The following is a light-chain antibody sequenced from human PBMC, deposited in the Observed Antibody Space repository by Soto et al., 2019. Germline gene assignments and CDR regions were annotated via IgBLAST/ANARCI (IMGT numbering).Light chain of an antibody. J-gene: IGKJ1*01. CDR2: AAS. CDR3: QKYNSAHTWT. CDR1: QGISNY. V-gene: IGKV1-27*01. Sequence: DIQMTQSPSSLSASVGDGVTITCRASQGISNYLAWYQQKPGKVPKLLIYAASTLQSGVPSRFSGSGSGTDFTLTISSLQPEDVATYYCQKYNSAHTWTFGQGTKVDIK.